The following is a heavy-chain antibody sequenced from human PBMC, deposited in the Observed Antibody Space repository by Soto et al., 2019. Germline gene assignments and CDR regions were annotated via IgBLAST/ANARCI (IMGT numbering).Heavy chain of an antibody. V-gene: IGHV4-59*08. CDR1: GGSISNYY. Sequence: SETLSLTCTGSGGSISNYYWSWIRQPPGPGLERIGYFYYTWITNYNPYLNSRNSMSVDTSKNQFSLKLSSGTAADTAVYFCFRHVVKSLTFGERVHYFDYWGHGTLVTVSS. J-gene: IGHJ4*01. CDR3: FRHVVKSLTFGERVHYFDY. D-gene: IGHD3-16*01. CDR2: FYYTWIT.